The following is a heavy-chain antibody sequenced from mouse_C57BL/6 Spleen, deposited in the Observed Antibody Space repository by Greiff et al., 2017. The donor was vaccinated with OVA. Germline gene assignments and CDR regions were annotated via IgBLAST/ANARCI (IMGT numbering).Heavy chain of an antibody. J-gene: IGHJ2*01. CDR3: ARGPGYFPFDY. CDR2: ISYDGSN. Sequence: VQLQQSGPGLVKPSQSLSPTCSVTGYSITSGYYWNWVRQFPGNKLEWMGYISYDGSNTDNPSRKNRISIIRDTSKYQFFLKLNSVTTEDTATYYCARGPGYFPFDYWGQGTTLPVSS. D-gene: IGHD2-3*01. CDR1: GYSITSGYY. V-gene: IGHV3-6*01.